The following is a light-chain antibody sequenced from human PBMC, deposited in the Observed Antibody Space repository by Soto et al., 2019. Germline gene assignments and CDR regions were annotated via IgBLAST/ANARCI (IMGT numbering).Light chain of an antibody. CDR3: QQYNSYSWT. CDR1: QSISSW. Sequence: DIQMTQSPSTLSASVGDRVTITCRASQSISSWLAWYQQKPGKAPKLLIYDASSLESGVPSRFSGSGSGTEFTLTISSLQPDDFATYYCQQYNSYSWTVGQGTKVDIX. CDR2: DAS. J-gene: IGKJ1*01. V-gene: IGKV1-5*01.